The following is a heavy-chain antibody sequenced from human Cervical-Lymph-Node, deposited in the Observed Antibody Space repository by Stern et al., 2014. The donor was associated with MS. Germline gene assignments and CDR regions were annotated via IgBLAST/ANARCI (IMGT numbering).Heavy chain of an antibody. D-gene: IGHD4-11*01. V-gene: IGHV1-18*01. CDR1: GYTFTTPNYG. Sequence: VQLAESGPEVRQPGASVRVSCKASGYTFTTPNYGIAWVREAPGRGLEWMGRISSYNGNTVYAQKLQDRVTMTTDTSTSTAYMELRSLRSDDTAFYYCARERLRDFNDYHFDSWGQGTLVTVSS. CDR2: ISSYNGNT. J-gene: IGHJ4*02. CDR3: ARERLRDFNDYHFDS.